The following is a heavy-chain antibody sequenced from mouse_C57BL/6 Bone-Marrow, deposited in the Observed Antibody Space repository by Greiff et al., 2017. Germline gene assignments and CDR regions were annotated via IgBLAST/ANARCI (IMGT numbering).Heavy chain of an antibody. J-gene: IGHJ2*01. Sequence: QVHVKQSGAELAKPGASVQLSCKASGYTFTSYWMHWVKQRPGQGLEWIGYINPSSGYTKYNQKFKDKATLTADKSSSTAYMQLSSLTYEDSAVYYCARSKWLLLDYWGQGTTLTVAS. CDR1: GYTFTSYW. CDR3: ARSKWLLLDY. D-gene: IGHD2-3*01. CDR2: INPSSGYT. V-gene: IGHV1-7*01.